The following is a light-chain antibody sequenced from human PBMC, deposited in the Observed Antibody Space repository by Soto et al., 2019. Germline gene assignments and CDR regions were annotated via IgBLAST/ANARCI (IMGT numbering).Light chain of an antibody. CDR3: QQYYSYPLT. J-gene: IGKJ4*01. V-gene: IGKV1-8*01. CDR2: AAS. Sequence: IRMTQSPSSLSASTGDRVTITCRASQGISSYLDWYQQKPGKAPKLLIYAASTLQSGVPSRFSGSGSGTDFTLTISCLQSEDFATYYCQQYYSYPLTFGQGTKLEIK. CDR1: QGISSY.